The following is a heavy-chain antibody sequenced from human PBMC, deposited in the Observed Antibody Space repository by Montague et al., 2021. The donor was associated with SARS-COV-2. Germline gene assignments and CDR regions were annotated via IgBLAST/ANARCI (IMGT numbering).Heavy chain of an antibody. J-gene: IGHJ5*02. CDR3: ARAVSITIFGVVGWFDP. D-gene: IGHD3-3*01. Sequence: TLSLTCTVSGGSISSGGYYWSWIRQHPGKGLEWIGYIYYSGSTYYNPSLKSRVTIPVDTSKNQFSLKLSSVTAADTAVYYCARAVSITIFGVVGWFDPWGQGTLVTVSS. CDR1: GGSISSGGYY. CDR2: IYYSGST. V-gene: IGHV4-31*03.